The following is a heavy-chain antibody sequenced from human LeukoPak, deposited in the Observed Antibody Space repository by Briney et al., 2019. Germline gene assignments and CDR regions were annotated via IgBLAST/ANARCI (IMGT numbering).Heavy chain of an antibody. D-gene: IGHD1-26*01. CDR3: ARDQEWELLLNYFDY. J-gene: IGHJ4*02. V-gene: IGHV1-2*02. Sequence: ASVKVSCKASGYIFTGYYMHWVRQAPGQGPEWMGWINPNSGGTNSAQKFQGRVTMTRDTSISTAYMELSRLRSDDTAVYYCARDQEWELLLNYFDYWDQGTLVTVSS. CDR2: INPNSGGT. CDR1: GYIFTGYY.